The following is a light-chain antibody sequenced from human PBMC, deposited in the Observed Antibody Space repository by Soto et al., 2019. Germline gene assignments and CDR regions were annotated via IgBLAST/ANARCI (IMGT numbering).Light chain of an antibody. CDR2: GAS. Sequence: ILLTQSPGTLSLSPGERPTLSCRVSQSVSNNLAWYQHKPGQALRLLIYGASTTATGIPVRLRVSGSGTEFTLTISSLQSEDFAVYFCQQYNYWPPITFGQGTRLEIK. CDR1: QSVSNN. J-gene: IGKJ5*01. V-gene: IGKV3-15*01. CDR3: QQYNYWPPIT.